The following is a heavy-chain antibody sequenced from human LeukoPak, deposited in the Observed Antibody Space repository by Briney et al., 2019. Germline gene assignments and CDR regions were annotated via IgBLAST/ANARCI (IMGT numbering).Heavy chain of an antibody. CDR3: ARGLIEYSSSSDF. CDR2: ISAYNCNT. Sequence: ASVKDSCKASGYTFTSYGISWARQAPGQGLEWMGWISAYNCNTNYAQKLQGRVTMTTDTSTSTAYMELRSLRSDDTAVYYCARGLIEYSSSSDFWGQGTLGTVSS. D-gene: IGHD6-6*01. V-gene: IGHV1-18*01. CDR1: GYTFTSYG. J-gene: IGHJ4*02.